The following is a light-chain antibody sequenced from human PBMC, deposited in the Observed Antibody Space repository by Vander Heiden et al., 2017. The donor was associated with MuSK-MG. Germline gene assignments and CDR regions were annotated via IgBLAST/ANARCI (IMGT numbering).Light chain of an antibody. J-gene: IGKJ5*01. CDR1: QGIDNH. CDR3: QQDNTYPIT. Sequence: DIQMTQSPSSLSASVGDRVTITCRASQGIDNHLAWLQQKPGQAPKSLIYSASTLQSGVPSKFRGSGSGTDFTLTISSLQPEDFATYYCQQDNTYPITFGQGTRLXIK. CDR2: SAS. V-gene: IGKV1-16*02.